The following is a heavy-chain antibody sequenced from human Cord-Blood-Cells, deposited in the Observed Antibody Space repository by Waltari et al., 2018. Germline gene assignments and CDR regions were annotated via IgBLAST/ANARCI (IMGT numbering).Heavy chain of an antibody. V-gene: IGHV4-59*01. CDR2: IYYSGST. D-gene: IGHD4-4*01. J-gene: IGHJ2*01. Sequence: QVQLQESGPGLVKPSETLYLTCTVSGGSISRYYWTWIRQPPGKGLEWIGYIYYSGSTNYNPSLKSRVTISVDTSKNQFSLKLSSVTAADTAVYYCAREVYSHPYWYFDLWGRGTLVTVSS. CDR1: GGSISRYY. CDR3: AREVYSHPYWYFDL.